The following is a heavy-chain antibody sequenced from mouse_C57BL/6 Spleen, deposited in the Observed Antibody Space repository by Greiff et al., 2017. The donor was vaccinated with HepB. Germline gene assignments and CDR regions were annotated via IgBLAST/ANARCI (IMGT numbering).Heavy chain of an antibody. CDR1: GYTFTSYW. V-gene: IGHV1-53*01. CDR2: INPSNGGT. CDR3: ARPITTVVAPAY. Sequence: VKLQQPGPELVKPGASVKLSCKASGYTFTSYWMHWVKQRPGQGLEWIGNINPSNGGTNYNEKFKSKATLTVDKSSSTAYMQLSSLTSEDSAVYYCARPITTVVAPAYWGQGTLVTVSA. J-gene: IGHJ3*01. D-gene: IGHD1-1*01.